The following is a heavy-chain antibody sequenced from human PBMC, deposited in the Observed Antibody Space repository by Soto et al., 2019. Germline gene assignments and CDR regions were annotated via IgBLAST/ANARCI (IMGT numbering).Heavy chain of an antibody. CDR2: INHTGST. Sequence: WTWIRQPPGKGLEWIGEINHTGSTKYNPSLKSLVTISLDTSKNQFSLSLRSVTAADTAVYYCARGREIFGAVTPFEYWGQGTQVAVSS. CDR3: ARGREIFGAVTPFEY. D-gene: IGHD3-3*01. J-gene: IGHJ4*02. V-gene: IGHV4-34*01.